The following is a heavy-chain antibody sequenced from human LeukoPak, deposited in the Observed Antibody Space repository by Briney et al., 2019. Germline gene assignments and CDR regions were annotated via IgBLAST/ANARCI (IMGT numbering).Heavy chain of an antibody. V-gene: IGHV1-24*01. CDR3: ATALGGDYVGDAFDI. Sequence: GASVKVSCKVSGYTLIELSMHWVRQAPGKGLEWMGGFDPEDGETIYAQKFQGRVTMTEDTSTDTAYMELSSLRSEDTAVYYCATALGGDYVGDAFDIWGQGTMVTVSS. J-gene: IGHJ3*02. CDR1: GYTLIELS. D-gene: IGHD4-17*01. CDR2: FDPEDGET.